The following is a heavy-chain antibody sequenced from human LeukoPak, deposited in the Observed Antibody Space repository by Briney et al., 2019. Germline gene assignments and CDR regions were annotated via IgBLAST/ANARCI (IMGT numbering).Heavy chain of an antibody. CDR2: IYTSGST. V-gene: IGHV4-4*07. Sequence: SETLSLTCTLPGGSISSYYWSWIRQPAGEGLGWIGRIYTSGSTNYNTSRKSRVTMSVDTSKNQFSLKLSSVTAADTAVYYCARASMVRGISGMDVWGQGTTVTVSS. D-gene: IGHD3-10*01. J-gene: IGHJ6*02. CDR1: GGSISSYY. CDR3: ARASMVRGISGMDV.